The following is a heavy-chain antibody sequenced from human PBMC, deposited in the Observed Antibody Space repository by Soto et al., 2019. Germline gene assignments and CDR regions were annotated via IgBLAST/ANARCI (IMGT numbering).Heavy chain of an antibody. Sequence: SETLSLTCSVSGGSISNHYWSWILQPPWKGLEWIGYIYYNGNTNYNPSLKSRVTISVDTSKNQFSLKLSTVTAADTAVYYCKRRLGYYYYMDVWGKGTTVTVSS. CDR2: IYYNGNT. D-gene: IGHD3-16*01. J-gene: IGHJ6*03. CDR3: KRRLGYYYYMDV. V-gene: IGHV4-59*11. CDR1: GGSISNHY.